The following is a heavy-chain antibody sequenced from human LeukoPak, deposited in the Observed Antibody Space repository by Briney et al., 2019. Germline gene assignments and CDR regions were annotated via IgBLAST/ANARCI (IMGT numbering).Heavy chain of an antibody. CDR2: IIPTLGIA. D-gene: IGHD2-15*01. CDR3: ARVPDIVGGRESYYYYGMDV. CDR1: GGTFSSYA. J-gene: IGHJ6*02. V-gene: IGHV1-69*04. Sequence: GASVKVSCKASGGTFSSYAISWVRQAPGQGLEWMGRIIPTLGIANYAQKFQGRVTITADKSTSTAYMELSSLRSEDTAVYYCARVPDIVGGRESYYYYGMDVWGQGTTVTVSS.